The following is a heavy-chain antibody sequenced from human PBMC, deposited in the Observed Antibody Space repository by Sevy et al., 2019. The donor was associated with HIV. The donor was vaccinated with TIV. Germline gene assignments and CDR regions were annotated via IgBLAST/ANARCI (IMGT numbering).Heavy chain of an antibody. J-gene: IGHJ3*02. Sequence: GGSLRLSCAASGFTFDEYAIHWVRQAPGKGLEWVSGIIWNSGIIDYADSVKGRFTISRDNARNSLYLQMNSLRAEATAWYYGAKGAGEWLGHAFDIWGQGTMVTVSS. CDR3: AKGAGEWLGHAFDI. D-gene: IGHD6-19*01. V-gene: IGHV3-9*01. CDR2: IIWNSGII. CDR1: GFTFDEYA.